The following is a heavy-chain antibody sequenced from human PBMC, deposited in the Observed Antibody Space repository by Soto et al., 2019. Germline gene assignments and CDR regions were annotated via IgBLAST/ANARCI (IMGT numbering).Heavy chain of an antibody. D-gene: IGHD3-16*01. Sequence: GASVKVSCKTSGYTFNSYYMHWVRQAPGQGLEWMGIDNPSGGFVTHAPKFQGRVTINPDTSKNQFSLHIYSVTPEDTAVYYCAGVVWFRGMDVWGQGTPVTVSS. CDR1: GYTFNSYY. J-gene: IGHJ6*02. V-gene: IGHV1-46*02. CDR2: DNPSGGFV. CDR3: AGVVWFRGMDV.